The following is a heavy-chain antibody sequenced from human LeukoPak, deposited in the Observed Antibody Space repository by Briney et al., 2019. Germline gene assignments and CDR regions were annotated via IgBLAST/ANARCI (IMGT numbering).Heavy chain of an antibody. CDR3: ARVVDDSSGYYYYYGMDV. D-gene: IGHD3-22*01. V-gene: IGHV4-31*03. CDR1: GGSISSGGYY. CDR2: IYYSGST. J-gene: IGHJ6*02. Sequence: PSETLSLTCTVSGGSISSGGYYWSWIRQHPGKGLEWIGYIYYSGSTYYNPSLKSRVTISVDTSKNQFSLKLSSVTAADTAVYYCARVVDDSSGYYYYYGMDVWGQGTTVTVSS.